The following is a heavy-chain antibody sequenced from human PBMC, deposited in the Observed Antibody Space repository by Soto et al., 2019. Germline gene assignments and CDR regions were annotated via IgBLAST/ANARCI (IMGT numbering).Heavy chain of an antibody. CDR1: GYTFTTYY. CDR3: ASASSGATYANFDF. Sequence: ASVKVSCKASGYTFTTYYMHWVRQPPGQGLEWMGIINPSGGSTSYAQKFQDRVTMTRDTSTSTVYMALSSLRSEDTAVYYCASASSGATYANFDFWGQGTLVTVSS. D-gene: IGHD6-25*01. V-gene: IGHV1-46*01. CDR2: INPSGGST. J-gene: IGHJ4*02.